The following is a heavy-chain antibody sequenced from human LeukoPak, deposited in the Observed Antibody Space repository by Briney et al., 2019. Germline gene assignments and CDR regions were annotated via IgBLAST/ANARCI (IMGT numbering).Heavy chain of an antibody. V-gene: IGHV3-74*01. D-gene: IGHD3-10*01. CDR3: TRGGEEPLDY. CDR2: INVEGTTT. J-gene: IGHJ4*02. CDR1: GFTFTRFW. Sequence: GGSLRLSCAGSGFTFTRFWMHWVRQAPGKGLVWVSRINVEGTTTTYADSVEGRFTISRDENTLYLQMNHLRVDDRAVYYCTRGGEEPLDYWGQGTLVTVSS.